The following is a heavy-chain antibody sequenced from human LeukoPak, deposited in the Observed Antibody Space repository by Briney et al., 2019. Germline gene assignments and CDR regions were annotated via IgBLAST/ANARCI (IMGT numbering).Heavy chain of an antibody. V-gene: IGHV4-34*01. D-gene: IGHD6-13*01. Sequence: SETLSLTCDVSGGSFSGYYWTWIRQPPGKGLEWIGEINHSGITNYNPSLKSRVTMSLDTSKNQFSLKLSSVTAADTAVYYCARVSSSWYQDWYFDLWGRGTLVTVSS. CDR3: ARVSSSWYQDWYFDL. CDR1: GGSFSGYY. J-gene: IGHJ2*01. CDR2: INHSGIT.